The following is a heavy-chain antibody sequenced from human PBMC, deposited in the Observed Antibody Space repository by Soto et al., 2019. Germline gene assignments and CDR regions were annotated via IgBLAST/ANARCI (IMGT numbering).Heavy chain of an antibody. J-gene: IGHJ4*02. D-gene: IGHD1-26*01. CDR1: GFTFDDYA. CDR3: AKAPAGGATMSYFDY. V-gene: IGHV3-9*01. CDR2: ISWNSGSI. Sequence: GGSLRLSCAASGFTFDDYAMHWVRQAPGKGLEWVSGISWNSGSIGYADSVKGRFTISRDNAKNSLYLQMNSLRAEDTALYYCAKAPAGGATMSYFDYWGQGTLVTVSS.